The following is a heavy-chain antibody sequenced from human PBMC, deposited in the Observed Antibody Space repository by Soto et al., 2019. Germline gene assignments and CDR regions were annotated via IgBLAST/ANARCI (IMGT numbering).Heavy chain of an antibody. D-gene: IGHD2-21*01. J-gene: IGHJ6*02. CDR3: ARRIPFGYGMDV. Sequence: EVQLAESGGGLVQPGGSLRLSCAASGFTFSSYAMHWVRQAPGKGLEYVSAITSNGGHTDYASSVKGRFTISRDNSKNTLYLQMGSLRVEDMAVYYCARRIPFGYGMDVWGQGTTVTVSS. CDR1: GFTFSSYA. CDR2: ITSNGGHT. V-gene: IGHV3-64*01.